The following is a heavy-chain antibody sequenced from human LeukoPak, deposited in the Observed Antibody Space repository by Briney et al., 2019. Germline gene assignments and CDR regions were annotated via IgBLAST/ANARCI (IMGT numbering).Heavy chain of an antibody. V-gene: IGHV3-23*01. Sequence: GGSLRLSCEASGFTFGSFAMYWVRQAPGKGLDWIAGICGSGGSPHYADSVKGRFTISRDNSKNTVYLQINSLRAEDTAVYYCGKTTAGYSSGQKPAWPVDYWGQGTLVTVSS. CDR2: ICGSGGSP. J-gene: IGHJ4*02. D-gene: IGHD5-18*01. CDR3: GKTTAGYSSGQKPAWPVDY. CDR1: GFTFGSFA.